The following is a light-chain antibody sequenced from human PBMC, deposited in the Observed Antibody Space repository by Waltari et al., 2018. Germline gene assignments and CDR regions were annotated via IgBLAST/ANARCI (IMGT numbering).Light chain of an antibody. CDR2: KDS. Sequence: SYELTQPPSVSVSPGQTARITCPGDALPKQYAYWSQQKPGQAPVLVRYKDSERTSGIPERVSGASSGTTVTWTISGVQAEDEADDYCQSADSSGIYWVFGGGTKLTVL. V-gene: IGLV3-25*03. CDR1: ALPKQY. CDR3: QSADSSGIYWV. J-gene: IGLJ3*02.